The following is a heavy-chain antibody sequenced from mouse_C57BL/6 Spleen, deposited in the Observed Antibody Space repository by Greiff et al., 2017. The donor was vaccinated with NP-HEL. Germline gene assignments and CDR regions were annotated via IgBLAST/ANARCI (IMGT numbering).Heavy chain of an antibody. D-gene: IGHD4-1*01. Sequence: QVQLQQPGAELVRPGSSVKLSCKASGYTFTSYWMHWVKQRPIQGLEWIGNIDPSDSETHYNQKFKDKATLTVDKSSSTAYMQLSSLTSEDSAVYYCARGNWDPYFDYWGQGTTLTVSS. CDR1: GYTFTSYW. CDR2: IDPSDSET. V-gene: IGHV1-52*01. J-gene: IGHJ2*01. CDR3: ARGNWDPYFDY.